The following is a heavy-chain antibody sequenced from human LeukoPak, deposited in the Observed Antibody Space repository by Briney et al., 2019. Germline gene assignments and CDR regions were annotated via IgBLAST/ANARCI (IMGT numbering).Heavy chain of an antibody. CDR1: GYSFTSYW. Sequence: GESLKISCKGSGYSFTSYWIGWVRQMPGKGLEWMGIIYPGDSDTRYSPSFQGQVTISADKSISTAYLQWSSLKASDTAMYYCARHKARWGYCSSTSCPGEFDPWGQGTLVTVSS. V-gene: IGHV5-51*01. D-gene: IGHD2-2*01. J-gene: IGHJ5*02. CDR2: IYPGDSDT. CDR3: ARHKARWGYCSSTSCPGEFDP.